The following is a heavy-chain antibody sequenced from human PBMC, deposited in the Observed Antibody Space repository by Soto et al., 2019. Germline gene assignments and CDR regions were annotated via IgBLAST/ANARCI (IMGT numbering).Heavy chain of an antibody. V-gene: IGHV4-30-4*01. J-gene: IGHJ5*02. D-gene: IGHD5-12*01. CDR3: ARASGDGYNYDLFDP. CDR1: GGSISSGDYY. Sequence: SETLSLTCTVSGGSISSGDYYWSWIREPPGKGLEWIGYIYYSGSTYYNPSLKSRVTISVDTSKNQFSLKLSSVTAADTAVYYCARASGDGYNYDLFDPWGQVTLVTVSS. CDR2: IYYSGST.